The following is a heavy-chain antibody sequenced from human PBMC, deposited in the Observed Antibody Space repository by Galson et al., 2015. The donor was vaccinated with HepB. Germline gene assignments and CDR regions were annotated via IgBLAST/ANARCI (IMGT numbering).Heavy chain of an antibody. D-gene: IGHD3-9*01. J-gene: IGHJ4*02. V-gene: IGHV3-53*01. CDR3: ARGRGTLGRYSFDN. CDR2: IQSGHVT. CDR1: GFTVSGDD. Sequence: SLRLSCAMSGFTVSGDDMSWVRQAPGKGLEWVSIIQSGHVTYYAGSVKGRFTISRDTSKNILFLQMNSLRAEDTAMYFCARGRGTLGRYSFDNWGPGTLVTVSS.